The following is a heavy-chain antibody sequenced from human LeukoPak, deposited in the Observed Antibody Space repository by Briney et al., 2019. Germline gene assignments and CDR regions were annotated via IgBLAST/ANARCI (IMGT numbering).Heavy chain of an antibody. CDR1: GGSISSYY. D-gene: IGHD6-13*01. CDR2: INHSGST. Sequence: SETLSLTCTVSGGSISSYYRSWIRQPPGKGLEWIGEINHSGSTNYNPSLKSRVTISVDTSKNQFSLKLSSVTAADTAVYYCARGSSWYTLAYWGQGTLVTVSS. V-gene: IGHV4-34*01. J-gene: IGHJ4*02. CDR3: ARGSSWYTLAY.